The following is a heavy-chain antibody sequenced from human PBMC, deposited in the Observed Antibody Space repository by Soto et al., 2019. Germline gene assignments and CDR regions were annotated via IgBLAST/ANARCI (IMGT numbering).Heavy chain of an antibody. CDR1: GFTFSSYW. V-gene: IGHV3-7*03. CDR2: IKQDGSEK. D-gene: IGHD4-17*01. J-gene: IGHJ2*01. CDR3: ARGLGDYSHWYFDL. Sequence: EVQLVESGGGSVQPGGSLRLSCAASGFTFSSYWMSWVRQAPGKGLEWVANIKQDGSEKYYVDSVKGRFTISRDNAKNALYLQMNSLRAEDTAVYYCARGLGDYSHWYFDLWGRGTLVTVSS.